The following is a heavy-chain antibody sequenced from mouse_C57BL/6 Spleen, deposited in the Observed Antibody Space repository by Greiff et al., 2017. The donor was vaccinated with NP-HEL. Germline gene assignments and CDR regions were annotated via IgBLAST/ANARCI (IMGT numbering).Heavy chain of an antibody. CDR2: IWSGGST. J-gene: IGHJ2*01. CDR1: GFSLTSYG. CDR3: ARDYGSLDY. Sequence: VKLQESGPGLVQPSQSLSITCTVSGFSLTSYGVHWVRQSPGKGLEWLEVIWSGGSTDYNAACISRLSISKDNSKSQVFFKMNSLQADGTAIYYCARDYGSLDYWGQGTTLTVSS. V-gene: IGHV2-2*01. D-gene: IGHD1-1*01.